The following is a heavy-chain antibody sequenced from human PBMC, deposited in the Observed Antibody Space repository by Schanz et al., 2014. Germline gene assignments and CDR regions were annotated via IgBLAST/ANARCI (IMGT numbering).Heavy chain of an antibody. J-gene: IGHJ4*02. V-gene: IGHV3-33*01. CDR3: ARDNYYGSGSYWDY. CDR2: IWYDGSNK. CDR1: GFIFSNYG. D-gene: IGHD3-10*01. Sequence: QVQLVESGGGVVQPGGSLRLSCAASGFIFSNYGMHWVRQAPGKGLEWVAFIWYDGSNKYYADSVKGRFTISRDNAKNSMYLHMKSLRGEDTAVYYCARDNYYGSGSYWDYWGQGTLVTVSS.